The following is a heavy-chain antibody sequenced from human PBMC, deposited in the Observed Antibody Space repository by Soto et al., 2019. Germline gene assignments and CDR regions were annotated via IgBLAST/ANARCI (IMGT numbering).Heavy chain of an antibody. V-gene: IGHV3-74*01. D-gene: IGHD2-8*01. CDR3: ARDSMRGRFDP. CDR2: IESDGRGT. Sequence: PGGSLRLSCAASGFTFSTSWMHWVRQAPGKGLVWVSRIESDGRGTTYADSVKGRFTISRDNAKNTLYLQMNSLRAEDTAVYYCARDSMRGRFDPWGRGTLVTVSS. J-gene: IGHJ5*02. CDR1: GFTFSTSW.